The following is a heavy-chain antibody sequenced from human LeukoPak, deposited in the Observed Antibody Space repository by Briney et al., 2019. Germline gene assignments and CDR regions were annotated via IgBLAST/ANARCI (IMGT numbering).Heavy chain of an antibody. CDR3: AKDFIGYCSSTSCYWHAFDI. V-gene: IGHV3-23*01. D-gene: IGHD2-2*01. J-gene: IGHJ3*02. Sequence: GGSLRLSCAASGFTFSSYAMSWVRQAPGKGLEWVSAISGSGGSTYYADSVKGRFTISRDNSKNTLYLQMNSLRAEDTAVYHCAKDFIGYCSSTSCYWHAFDIWGQGTMVTVSS. CDR2: ISGSGGST. CDR1: GFTFSSYA.